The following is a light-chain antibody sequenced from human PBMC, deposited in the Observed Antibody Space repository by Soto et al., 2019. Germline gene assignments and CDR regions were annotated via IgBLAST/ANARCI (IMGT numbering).Light chain of an antibody. Sequence: QSALTQPPSASGSLGQSVTIACTGTSSDVGGYNYVSWYQKHPGKAPKLLIYDVSHRPSGVPDRFSGSKSGNTASLTVSGLKADDETDYYCSSYAGSNSLVFGTGTKLTVL. J-gene: IGLJ1*01. CDR3: SSYAGSNSLV. V-gene: IGLV2-8*01. CDR2: DVS. CDR1: SSDVGGYNY.